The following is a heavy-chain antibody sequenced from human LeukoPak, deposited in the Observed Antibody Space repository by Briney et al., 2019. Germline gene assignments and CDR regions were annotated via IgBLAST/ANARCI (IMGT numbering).Heavy chain of an antibody. Sequence: GGSLRLSCAASGFTFSSYEMNWVRQAPGKGLEWGSYISSSGSTIYYADSVKGRFTISRDNAKNSLYLQMNSLRAADTAVYYCARDPSQPYSSPYYFDYWGQGTLVTVSS. J-gene: IGHJ4*02. V-gene: IGHV3-48*03. CDR2: ISSSGSTI. D-gene: IGHD6-19*01. CDR3: ARDPSQPYSSPYYFDY. CDR1: GFTFSSYE.